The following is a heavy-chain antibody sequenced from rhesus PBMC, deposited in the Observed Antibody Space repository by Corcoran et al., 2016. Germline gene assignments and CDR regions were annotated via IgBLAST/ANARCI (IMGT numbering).Heavy chain of an antibody. D-gene: IGHD3-28*01. Sequence: QVQLQESGPGLVKPSETLSLTCAVSGGSISSGYYYWSWIRQPPGKGLGWIGYITYSGSTSYNPSLKSRVTISGGTSKNQFSLKLSSVTAADTAVYYCARDFTMIVVIGEFWGQGALVTVSS. CDR2: ITYSGST. V-gene: IGHV4-122*02. J-gene: IGHJ1*01. CDR1: GGSISSGYYY. CDR3: ARDFTMIVVIGEF.